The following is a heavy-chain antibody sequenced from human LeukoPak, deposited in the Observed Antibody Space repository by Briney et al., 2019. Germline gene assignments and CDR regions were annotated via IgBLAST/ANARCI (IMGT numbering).Heavy chain of an antibody. CDR2: ISYDGSNK. Sequence: GGSLRLSCAASGFTFSSYAMHWVRQAPGKGLEWVAVISYDGSNKYYADSVKGRFTISRDNSKNKLYLQMNSLRAEDTAVYYCARVDYCSSTFPYYFDYWGQGTLVTVSS. CDR1: GFTFSSYA. D-gene: IGHD2-2*01. J-gene: IGHJ4*02. V-gene: IGHV3-30-3*01. CDR3: ARVDYCSSTFPYYFDY.